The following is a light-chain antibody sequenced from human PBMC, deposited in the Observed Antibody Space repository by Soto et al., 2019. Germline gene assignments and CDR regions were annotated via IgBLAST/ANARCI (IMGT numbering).Light chain of an antibody. CDR1: QGISSY. J-gene: IGKJ1*01. CDR2: AAS. V-gene: IGKV1-27*01. Sequence: DIQMTQSPSSLSASVGDRVTITCRASQGISSYLAWYQQKPGKVPKVLIYAASTLHSGVTSRFSGSGSGTECTPTISNVEPEDVATYYCQDYYTAPETFGQGTKVEIK. CDR3: QDYYTAPET.